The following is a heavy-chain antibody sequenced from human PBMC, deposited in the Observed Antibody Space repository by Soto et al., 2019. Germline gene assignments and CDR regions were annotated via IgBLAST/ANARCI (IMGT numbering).Heavy chain of an antibody. D-gene: IGHD1-26*01. J-gene: IGHJ6*03. CDR1: GGSFSGYY. CDR2: INHSGST. CDR3: ASLLPYGYYYYMDV. Sequence: SETLSLTCAVYGGSFSGYYWSWIRQPPGKGLEWIGEINHSGSTNYNPSLKSRVTISVDTSKNQFSLRLSSVTAADTAVYYCASLLPYGYYYYMDVWGKGTTVTVSS. V-gene: IGHV4-34*01.